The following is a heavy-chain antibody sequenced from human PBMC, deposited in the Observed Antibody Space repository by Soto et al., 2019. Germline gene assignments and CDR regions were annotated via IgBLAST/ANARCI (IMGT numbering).Heavy chain of an antibody. CDR2: ISYDGSNK. CDR1: GFTFSSYG. D-gene: IGHD2-15*01. CDR3: AKERYCSGGSCYSYYYGMDV. Sequence: GGSLRLSCAASGFTFSSYGMHWVRQAPGKGLEWVAVISYDGSNKYYADSVKGRFTISRDNSKNTLYLQMNSLRAEDTAVYYCAKERYCSGGSCYSYYYGMDVWGQGTTVTVSS. J-gene: IGHJ6*02. V-gene: IGHV3-30*18.